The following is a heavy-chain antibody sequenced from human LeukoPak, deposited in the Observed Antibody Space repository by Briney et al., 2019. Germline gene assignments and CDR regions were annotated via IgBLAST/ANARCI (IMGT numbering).Heavy chain of an antibody. J-gene: IGHJ6*03. CDR2: VSGSGGST. Sequence: GGSLRLSCAASGFTFSSYAMSWVRQAPGKGLEWVSSVSGSGGSTYYADSVKGRFTISRDNSKNTLFLQMNSLRAEDTAVYYCAKARDYYYYYMDVWGKGTTVTVSS. V-gene: IGHV3-23*01. CDR1: GFTFSSYA. CDR3: AKARDYYYYYMDV.